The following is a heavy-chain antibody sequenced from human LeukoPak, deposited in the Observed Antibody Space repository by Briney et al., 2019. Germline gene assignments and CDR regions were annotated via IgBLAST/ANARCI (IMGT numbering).Heavy chain of an antibody. J-gene: IGHJ4*02. CDR3: ARVSQFPGISSDY. D-gene: IGHD2-21*01. CDR1: GFIFSSHW. V-gene: IGHV3-74*01. CDR2: ISSDGWST. Sequence: TGGSLRLSCAASGFIFSSHWMHWVRQAPGKGLVWVSRISSDGWSTSYADSVKGRFTASRDNAENTLYLQMNSLRAEDTAVYYCARVSQFPGISSDYWGQGSLVTVSS.